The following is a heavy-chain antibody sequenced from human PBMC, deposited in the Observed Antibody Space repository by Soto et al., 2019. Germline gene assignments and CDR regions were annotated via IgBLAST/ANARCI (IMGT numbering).Heavy chain of an antibody. Sequence: SETLSLSCTVSGGSISSSSYYWGWIRQPPGKGQEWIGSIYYSGSTYYNPSLKSRVTISVDTSKNQFSLKLSSVTAVDTAVYYCARLMGNVYGEYTSYFDYCGKGTLRTLSS. CDR3: ARLMGNVYGEYTSYFDY. CDR2: IYYSGST. V-gene: IGHV4-39*01. J-gene: IGHJ4*02. CDR1: GGSISSSSYY. D-gene: IGHD4-17*01.